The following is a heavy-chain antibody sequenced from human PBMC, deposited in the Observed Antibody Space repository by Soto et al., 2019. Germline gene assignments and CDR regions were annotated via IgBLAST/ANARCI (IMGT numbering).Heavy chain of an antibody. CDR2: IHHSGST. CDR3: ASPGYCSDGTCYPDY. D-gene: IGHD2-15*01. CDR1: GGSLSGSY. Sequence: SETLSLTCAFYGGSLSGSYWSLIRQPPGTGLEWIGEIHHSGSTYYNPSLKSRVTLSVDTSKNQFSLKLNSVTAADTAVYYCASPGYCSDGTCYPDYWGQGTLVTVSS. V-gene: IGHV4-34*01. J-gene: IGHJ4*02.